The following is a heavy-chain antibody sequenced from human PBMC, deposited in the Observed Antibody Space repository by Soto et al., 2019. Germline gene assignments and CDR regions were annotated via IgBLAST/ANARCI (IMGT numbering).Heavy chain of an antibody. CDR3: AREEGATVANNGFDS. CDR2: IRPDGSEK. J-gene: IGHJ5*01. V-gene: IGHV3-7*03. CDR1: GFTFRSYW. Sequence: EVQVVESGGCLVQPGGSLRVSCVGSGFTFRSYWMSWVRQAPGKGLEWVANIRPDGSEKYYVDSVKGRFTISRDNAKNSLYLQMSSLRAEDTAVYYCAREEGATVANNGFDSWGQGALVTVSS. D-gene: IGHD4-17*01.